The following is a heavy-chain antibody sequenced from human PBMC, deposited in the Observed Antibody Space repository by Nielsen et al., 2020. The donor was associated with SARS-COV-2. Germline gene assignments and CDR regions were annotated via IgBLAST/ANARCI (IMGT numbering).Heavy chain of an antibody. D-gene: IGHD3-22*01. CDR1: GFTFSSYA. CDR2: ISGSGGST. J-gene: IGHJ3*02. Sequence: GESLKISCAASGFTFSSYAMSWVRQAPGKGLEWVSAISGSGGSTYYADSVKGRFTISRDNSKNTLYLQMNSLRAEDTAVYYCAKASEAPVTMIVVVIAFDIWGQGTMVTVSS. CDR3: AKASEAPVTMIVVVIAFDI. V-gene: IGHV3-23*01.